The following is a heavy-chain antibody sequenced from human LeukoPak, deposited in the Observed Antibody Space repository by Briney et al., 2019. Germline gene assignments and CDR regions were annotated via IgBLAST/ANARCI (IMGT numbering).Heavy chain of an antibody. CDR1: GGSISSSSYY. V-gene: IGHV4-39*07. J-gene: IGHJ6*03. CDR2: IYYSGST. CDR3: ARDPVVVVPAARTYYMDV. D-gene: IGHD2-2*01. Sequence: SETLSLTCTVSGGSISSSSYYWGWIRQPPGKGLEWIGSIYYSGSTYYNPSLKSRVTISVDTSKNQFSLKLSSVTAADTAVYYCARDPVVVVPAARTYYMDVWGKGTTVTVSS.